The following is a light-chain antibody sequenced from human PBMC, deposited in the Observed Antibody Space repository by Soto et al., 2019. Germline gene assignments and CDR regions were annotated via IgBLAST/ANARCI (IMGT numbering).Light chain of an antibody. Sequence: QSVLTQPRSVSGSPGQSVTIYCTGASSDVGRYDYVSWYQHHPGKVPKLMIYEVTQRPSGVPARFSGSQSGNTASLTNSGLQADYEADYYCSSYAGRYTYVFGIGTKLTVL. CDR1: SSDVGRYDY. CDR2: EVT. J-gene: IGLJ1*01. V-gene: IGLV2-11*01. CDR3: SSYAGRYTYV.